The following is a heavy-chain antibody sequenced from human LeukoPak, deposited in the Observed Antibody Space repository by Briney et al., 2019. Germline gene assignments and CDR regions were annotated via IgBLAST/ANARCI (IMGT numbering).Heavy chain of an antibody. D-gene: IGHD6-13*01. CDR1: GFTFSSYA. CDR3: AKSINFLIAAAGSSDY. CDR2: ISASGGST. J-gene: IGHJ4*02. V-gene: IGHV3-23*01. Sequence: PGGSLRLSCAASGFTFSSYAMSWVRQAPGEGLEWVSAISASGGSTYYADSVKGRFTISRDNSKNTLYLQMNSLRADDTAVYDCAKSINFLIAAAGSSDYWGQGTLVTVSS.